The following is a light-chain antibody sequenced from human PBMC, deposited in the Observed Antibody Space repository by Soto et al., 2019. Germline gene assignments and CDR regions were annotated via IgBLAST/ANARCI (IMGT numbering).Light chain of an antibody. CDR1: QSGSRTY. CDR2: GAS. J-gene: IGKJ4*01. V-gene: IGKV3D-20*02. CDR3: QQRSNRLT. Sequence: SLLTHSPSTLTWPPGERATLSCRASQSGSRTYLAWYQQKPCQAPRLLIYGASSRATDIPDRFSGSGSGTYFTLTISSLAPEDFADYYSQQRSNRLTFGGGTKVDIK.